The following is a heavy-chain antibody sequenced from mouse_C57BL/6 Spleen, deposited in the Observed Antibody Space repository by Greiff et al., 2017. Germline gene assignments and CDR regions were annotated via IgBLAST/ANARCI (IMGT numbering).Heavy chain of an antibody. J-gene: IGHJ2*01. CDR2: ISDGGSYT. V-gene: IGHV5-4*01. CDR1: GFTFSSYA. Sequence: EVKLVESGGGLVKPGGSLKLSCAASGFTFSSYAMSWVRQTPEKRLEWVATISDGGSYTYYPDNVKGRFTISRDNAKNNLYLQMSHLKSEDTAMYYGARDGDSNYGFDYWGQGTTLTVSS. CDR3: ARDGDSNYGFDY. D-gene: IGHD2-5*01.